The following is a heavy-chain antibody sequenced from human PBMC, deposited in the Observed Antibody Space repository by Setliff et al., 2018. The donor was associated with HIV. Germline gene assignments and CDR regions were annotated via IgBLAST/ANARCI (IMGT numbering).Heavy chain of an antibody. V-gene: IGHV4-34*01. CDR3: ASFFVTTVTNQDY. Sequence: SETLSLTCAVYGGSFSDYYWSWIRQPPGKGLEWIGEINHSGSTNYNPSLKRRVTISVDTSNNQFSLKLTSVTAADTAMYYCASFFVTTVTNQDYWGQGTPVTVSS. J-gene: IGHJ4*02. CDR2: INHSGST. D-gene: IGHD4-17*01. CDR1: GGSFSDYY.